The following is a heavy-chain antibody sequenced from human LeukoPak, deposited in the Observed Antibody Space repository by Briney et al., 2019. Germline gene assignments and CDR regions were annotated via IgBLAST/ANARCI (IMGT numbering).Heavy chain of an antibody. V-gene: IGHV4-59*01. CDR3: ARVRHDYGDSFDY. CDR1: GGSISRYY. Sequence: SETLSLTCTVSGGSISRYYWSWIRQPPGKGLEWLGYIYYSGSTNYNPSLKSRVTISVDTSKNQFSLKLSSVTAADTAVYYCARVRHDYGDSFDYWGQGTLVTVSS. J-gene: IGHJ4*02. CDR2: IYYSGST. D-gene: IGHD4-17*01.